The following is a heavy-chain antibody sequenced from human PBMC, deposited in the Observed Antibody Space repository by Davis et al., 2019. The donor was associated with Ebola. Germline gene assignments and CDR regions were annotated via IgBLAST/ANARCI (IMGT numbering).Heavy chain of an antibody. CDR1: GFSLSTRGMC. CDR2: IDWDGDK. D-gene: IGHD2-21*02. Sequence: SGPTLVKPTQTLTLACTFSGFSLSTRGMCVSWIRQPPGKAPDWLARIDWDGDKFYSTSLKTRLTISKDTSKNQVVLIMTNMGPVDTATYYCARTTRVTIDYWGQGTLVTVSS. CDR3: ARTTRVTIDY. V-gene: IGHV2-70*17. J-gene: IGHJ4*02.